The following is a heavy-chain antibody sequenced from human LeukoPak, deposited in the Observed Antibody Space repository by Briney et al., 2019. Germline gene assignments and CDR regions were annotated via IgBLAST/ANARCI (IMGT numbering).Heavy chain of an antibody. V-gene: IGHV3-23*01. D-gene: IGHD1-26*01. Sequence: PGGSLRLSCAASGFTFSSYAMSWVRQAPGKGLEWVSAISGSGGSTYYADSVKGRFTISRDISKNTLYLQMNSLRAEDTAVYYCAKDIPRLASGSPRPFDYWGQGTLVTVSS. CDR2: ISGSGGST. J-gene: IGHJ4*02. CDR3: AKDIPRLASGSPRPFDY. CDR1: GFTFSSYA.